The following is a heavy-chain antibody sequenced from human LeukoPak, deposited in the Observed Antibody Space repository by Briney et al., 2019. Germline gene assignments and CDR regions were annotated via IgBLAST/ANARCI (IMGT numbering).Heavy chain of an antibody. CDR2: MYYRGNT. Sequence: SETLSLTCTVSGGSIRSYYWSWIRQPPGKGLEWIGYMYYRGNTNYNPSLKSRVTISVDTSKNQFSLKLSSVTAADTAVYYCATGVHGIAAAGDYYFDYWGQGTLVTVSS. V-gene: IGHV4-59*01. J-gene: IGHJ4*02. CDR1: GGSIRSYY. CDR3: ATGVHGIAAAGDYYFDY. D-gene: IGHD6-13*01.